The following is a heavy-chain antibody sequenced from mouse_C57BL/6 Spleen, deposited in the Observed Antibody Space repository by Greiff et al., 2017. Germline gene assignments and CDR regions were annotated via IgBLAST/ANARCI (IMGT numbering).Heavy chain of an antibody. V-gene: IGHV3-6*01. CDR2: ISYDGSN. Sequence: EVKLVESGPGLVKPSQSLSLTCSVTGYSITSGYYWNWIRQFPGNKLEWMGYISYDGSNNYNPSLKNRISITRDTSKNQFFLQLNSVTTEDTATYYCARENHSNWGYFDVWGTGTTVTVSS. J-gene: IGHJ1*03. D-gene: IGHD2-5*01. CDR1: GYSITSGYY. CDR3: ARENHSNWGYFDV.